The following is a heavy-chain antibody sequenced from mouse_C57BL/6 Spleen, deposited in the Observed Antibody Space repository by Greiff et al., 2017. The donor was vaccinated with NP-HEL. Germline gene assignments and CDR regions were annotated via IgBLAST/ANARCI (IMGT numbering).Heavy chain of an antibody. J-gene: IGHJ4*01. CDR2: IRSKSNNYAT. CDR1: GFSFNTYA. V-gene: IGHV10-1*01. CDR3: VRHQVDYAMDY. D-gene: IGHD1-1*01. Sequence: DVKLVESGGGLVQPKGSLKLSCAASGFSFNTYAMNWVRQAPGKGLEWVARIRSKSNNYATYYADSVKDRFTISRDDSESMLYLQMNNLKTEDTAMYYCVRHQVDYAMDYWGQGTSVTVSS.